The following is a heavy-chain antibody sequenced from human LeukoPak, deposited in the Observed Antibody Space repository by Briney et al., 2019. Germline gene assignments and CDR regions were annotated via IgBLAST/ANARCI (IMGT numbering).Heavy chain of an antibody. CDR2: INIDGSST. CDR3: ARGGDSGSYCNY. Sequence: HPGGSLRLSCAPSGFTFSSYWMHWVRHAPGKRVVWVLRINIDGSSTSYADSVKGRFAIARDNAKNTLYLQMNSLRAEDTAVYYCARGGDSGSYCNYWGQGTLVTVSS. CDR1: GFTFSSYW. J-gene: IGHJ4*02. D-gene: IGHD3-10*01. V-gene: IGHV3-74*01.